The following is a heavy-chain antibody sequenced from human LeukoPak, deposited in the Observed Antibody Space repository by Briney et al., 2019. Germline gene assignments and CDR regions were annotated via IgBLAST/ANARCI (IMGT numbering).Heavy chain of an antibody. J-gene: IGHJ4*02. CDR3: ARVPTVTFFDY. V-gene: IGHV4-39*01. Sequence: PSETLSLTCTVSGGSISSSSYYWGWIRQPPGKGLEWIGSIYYSGSTYYNPSLKSRVTISVDTSKNQFSLKLSSVTAADTAVYYCARVPTVTFFDYWGQGTLVTVSS. CDR1: GGSISSSSYY. D-gene: IGHD4-17*01. CDR2: IYYSGST.